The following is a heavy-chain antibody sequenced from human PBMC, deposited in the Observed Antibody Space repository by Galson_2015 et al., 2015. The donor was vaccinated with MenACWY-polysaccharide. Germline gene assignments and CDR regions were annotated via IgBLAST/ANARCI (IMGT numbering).Heavy chain of an antibody. CDR1: GLTFSNNW. J-gene: IGHJ6*02. V-gene: IGHV3-74*01. D-gene: IGHD3-10*01. CDR2: INSDASST. Sequence: LRLSCAASGLTFSNNWIHWVRQAPGKGLVWVSRINSDASSTAYADSVRGRFTISRDNAKNTLYLQMNSLRVEDTAVYYCVGPLGRGGTGAYGMDAWGQGTTVTVSS. CDR3: VGPLGRGGTGAYGMDA.